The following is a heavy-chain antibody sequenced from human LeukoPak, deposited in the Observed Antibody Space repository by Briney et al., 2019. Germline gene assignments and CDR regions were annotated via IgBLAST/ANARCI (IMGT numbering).Heavy chain of an antibody. V-gene: IGHV4-59*08. CDR2: IYYRGST. J-gene: IGHJ3*02. Sequence: SETLSLTCTVSGGSISSYYWSWTRQPPGKGLEWIGFIYYRGSTNYDPSLKSRVTISLDTSKNQFSLKLSSVTAADTAVYYCARHGNSGTAAFDIWGQGTMVTVSS. CDR3: ARHGNSGTAAFDI. CDR1: GGSISSYY. D-gene: IGHD1-26*01.